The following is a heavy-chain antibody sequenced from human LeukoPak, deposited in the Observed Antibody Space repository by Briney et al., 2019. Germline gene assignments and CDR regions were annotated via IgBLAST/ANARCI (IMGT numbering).Heavy chain of an antibody. J-gene: IGHJ4*02. CDR1: GGXFSGYY. D-gene: IGHD6-13*01. CDR2: INHSGST. Sequence: SETLSLTCAVYGGXFSGYYWGWIRQPPGKGLEWIGEINHSGSTNYNPSLKSRVTISVDTSKNQFSLKLSSVTAADTAVYYCARGGGSSSWKGYYFDYWGQGTLVTVSS. CDR3: ARGGGSSSWKGYYFDY. V-gene: IGHV4-34*01.